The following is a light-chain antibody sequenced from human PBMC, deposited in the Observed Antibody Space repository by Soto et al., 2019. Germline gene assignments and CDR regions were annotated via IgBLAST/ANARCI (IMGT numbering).Light chain of an antibody. CDR1: QSVRSH. J-gene: IGKJ5*01. Sequence: IVMTQSPATLSVSPGEGVTLSCRASQSVRSHLAWYQQKPGQPPRLLIYGASTRATGTPARFSGSGSGTDFTLTISSLEPDDFAVYYCQQRADWPITFGQGTRLEIK. V-gene: IGKV3-15*01. CDR2: GAS. CDR3: QQRADWPIT.